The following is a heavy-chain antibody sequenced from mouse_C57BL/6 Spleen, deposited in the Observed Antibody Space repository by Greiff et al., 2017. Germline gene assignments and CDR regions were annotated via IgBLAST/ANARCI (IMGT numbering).Heavy chain of an antibody. V-gene: IGHV1-55*01. CDR3: AGYYYGSSYGAMDY. Sequence: QVHVKQSGAELVKPGASVKMSCKASGYTFTSYWITWVKQRPGQGLEWIGDIYPGSGSTNYNEKFKSKATLTVDTSSSTAYMQLSSLTSEDSAVYYCAGYYYGSSYGAMDYWGQGTSVTVSS. CDR1: GYTFTSYW. J-gene: IGHJ4*01. D-gene: IGHD1-1*01. CDR2: IYPGSGST.